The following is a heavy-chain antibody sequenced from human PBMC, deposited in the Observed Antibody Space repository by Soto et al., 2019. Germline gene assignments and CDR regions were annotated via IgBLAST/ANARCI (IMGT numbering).Heavy chain of an antibody. CDR2: ISGSGGGT. D-gene: IGHD2-8*01. J-gene: IGHJ3*02. CDR3: AKDRCTNGVCYTIAFDI. V-gene: IGHV3-23*01. Sequence: GGSLRLSCAASGFTFSSYAMSWVRQAPGKGLEWVSGISGSGGGTHYADSVRGRLTISRDNSKNTLYLQTNSLRAEDTAVYYCAKDRCTNGVCYTIAFDIWGQGTMVTVSS. CDR1: GFTFSSYA.